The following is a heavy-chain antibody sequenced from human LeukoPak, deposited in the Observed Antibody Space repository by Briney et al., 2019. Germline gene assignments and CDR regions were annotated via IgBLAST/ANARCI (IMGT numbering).Heavy chain of an antibody. CDR2: INHSGST. J-gene: IGHJ4*02. CDR1: GGSFSGYY. V-gene: IGHV4-34*01. CDR3: ARGQRKHFDY. Sequence: SETLSLTCAVYGGSFSGYYWSWIRQPPGKGLEWIGEINHSGSTNYNPSLKSRVTISVDASKNQFSLKLSSVTAADTAVYYCARGQRKHFDYWGQGTLATVSS.